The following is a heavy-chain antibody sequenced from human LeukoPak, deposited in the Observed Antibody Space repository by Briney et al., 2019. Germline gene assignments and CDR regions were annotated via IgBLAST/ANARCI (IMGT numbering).Heavy chain of an antibody. V-gene: IGHV1-2*02. Sequence: GASVKVSCKASGYTFTGYYMHWVRQAPGQGLEWMGWIDPNSGGTNYAQKFQGRVTMTRDTSISTAYMELSRLRSGDTAVYYCARDPATPYYYYMDVWGKGTTVTVSS. CDR3: ARDPATPYYYYMDV. D-gene: IGHD2-15*01. J-gene: IGHJ6*03. CDR2: IDPNSGGT. CDR1: GYTFTGYY.